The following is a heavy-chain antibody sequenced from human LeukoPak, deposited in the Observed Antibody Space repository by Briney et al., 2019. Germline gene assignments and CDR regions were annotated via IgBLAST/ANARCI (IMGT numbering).Heavy chain of an antibody. CDR3: ARHAHSSGSYYFDY. J-gene: IGHJ4*02. D-gene: IGHD6-19*01. CDR2: IYYSGST. Sequence: SETLSLTCTVSGGSISSSSYYWGWIRRPPGKGLEWIGSIYYSGSTYYNPSLKSRVTISVDTSKNQFSLKLSSVTAADTAVYYCARHAHSSGSYYFDYWGQGTLVTVSS. CDR1: GGSISSSSYY. V-gene: IGHV4-39*01.